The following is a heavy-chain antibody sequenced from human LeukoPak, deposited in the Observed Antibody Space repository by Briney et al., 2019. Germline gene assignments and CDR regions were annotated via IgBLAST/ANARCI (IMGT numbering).Heavy chain of an antibody. V-gene: IGHV1-18*01. D-gene: IGHD3-3*01. CDR1: GYSFTNYG. CDR3: ARDRFLWGLGNWFDL. Sequence: ASVKVSCKTSGYSFTNYGISWVRPAPGRGLEWMGWVSTSNPHTNYAPKFRGQDIMTKDTSTTTAYLEMRSLTSDDTAVYYCARDRFLWGLGNWFDLWGQGTLVTVTS. CDR2: VSTSNPHT. J-gene: IGHJ5*02.